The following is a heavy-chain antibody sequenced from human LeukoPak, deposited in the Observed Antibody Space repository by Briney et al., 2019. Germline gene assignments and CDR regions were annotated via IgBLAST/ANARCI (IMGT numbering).Heavy chain of an antibody. CDR3: VRDPHYYSGGYYWAFDN. Sequence: GGSLRLSCEVSGFTFRSYWMSWVRQAPGKGLEWVANIKQDGTAKYYVDSVKGRFIISRDNAKNSLYLQMNSLRAEDTAVYYCVRDPHYYSGGYYWAFDNWGQGTLVTVSS. CDR2: IKQDGTAK. CDR1: GFTFRSYW. V-gene: IGHV3-7*01. D-gene: IGHD3-22*01. J-gene: IGHJ4*02.